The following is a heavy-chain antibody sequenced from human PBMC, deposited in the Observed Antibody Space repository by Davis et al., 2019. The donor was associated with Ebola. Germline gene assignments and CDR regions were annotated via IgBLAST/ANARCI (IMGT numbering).Heavy chain of an antibody. J-gene: IGHJ6*04. CDR1: VITFSSYA. V-gene: IGHV3-23*01. D-gene: IGHD3-3*01. CDR3: AKDMYYDFWTDYSGDYDYGMDV. Sequence: GESLKISCTASVITFSSYAMTWVRQAPGKGLEWVSAISGSGGSTYYADSVKGRFTISRDNAKNSLYLQMNSLRAEDTALYYCAKDMYYDFWTDYSGDYDYGMDVWGKGTTVTVSS. CDR2: ISGSGGST.